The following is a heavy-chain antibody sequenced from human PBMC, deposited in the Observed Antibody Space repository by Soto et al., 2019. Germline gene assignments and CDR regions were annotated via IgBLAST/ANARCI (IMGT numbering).Heavy chain of an antibody. J-gene: IGHJ4*02. V-gene: IGHV3-23*01. Sequence: PGGSLRLSCAASGFTFSSYAMSWVRQAPGKGLEWVSGISGSGGSTYYADSVKGRFTISRDNSKNTLYLQMNSLRAEDTAVYYCAKDRSYCSGGSCYRIDYWGQGTLVTVSS. CDR3: AKDRSYCSGGSCYRIDY. CDR2: ISGSGGST. CDR1: GFTFSSYA. D-gene: IGHD2-15*01.